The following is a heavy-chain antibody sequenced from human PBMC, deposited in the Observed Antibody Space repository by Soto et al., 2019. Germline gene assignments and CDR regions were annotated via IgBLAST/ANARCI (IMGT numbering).Heavy chain of an antibody. CDR2: INHSGST. D-gene: IGHD2-15*01. CDR3: ARTPHIVVVVAARLYNWFDP. V-gene: IGHV4-34*01. Sequence: NPSETLSLTCAVYGGSFSGYYWSWIRQPPGKGLEWIGEINHSGSTNYNPSLKSRVTISVDTSKNQFSLKLSSVTAADTAVYYCARTPHIVVVVAARLYNWFDPWGQGTLVTVSS. CDR1: GGSFSGYY. J-gene: IGHJ5*02.